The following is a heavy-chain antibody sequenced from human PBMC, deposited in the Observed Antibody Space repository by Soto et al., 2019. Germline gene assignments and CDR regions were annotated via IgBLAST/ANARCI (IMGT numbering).Heavy chain of an antibody. V-gene: IGHV1-69*08. Sequence: QVQLVQSGAEVKKPGSSVKVSCKASGGTFSSYTISWVRQAPGQGLEWMGRIIPILGIANYAQKFQGRVTIXAVXSTSTAYMELSSLRSEDTAVYYCARDWMYYYGMDVWGQGTTVTVSS. CDR1: GGTFSSYT. D-gene: IGHD2-2*03. CDR3: ARDWMYYYGMDV. J-gene: IGHJ6*02. CDR2: IIPILGIA.